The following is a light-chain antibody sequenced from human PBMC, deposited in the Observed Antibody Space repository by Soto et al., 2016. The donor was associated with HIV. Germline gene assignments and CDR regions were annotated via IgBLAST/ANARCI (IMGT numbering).Light chain of an antibody. Sequence: SYVLTQPPSVSVTPGETARITCGGNNIGDKSVHWYQQKPGQAPVLVVYDDNDRPSGIPERFSGSNSGNTATLTISRVEAGDEADFYCQVWDSSSDHPGVFGTGTKVTVL. J-gene: IGLJ1*01. CDR1: NIGDKS. CDR2: DDN. CDR3: QVWDSSSDHPGV. V-gene: IGLV3-21*02.